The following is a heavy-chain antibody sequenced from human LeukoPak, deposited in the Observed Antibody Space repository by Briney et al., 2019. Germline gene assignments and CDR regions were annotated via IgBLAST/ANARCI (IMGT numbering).Heavy chain of an antibody. D-gene: IGHD6-13*01. Sequence: KPSETLSLTCTVSGGSISSSSYYWAWIRQPPGKDLEWIGSIYYSGSTYYNPSLKSRVTISLDTSKNHFSLRLSSVTAADTTVYYCARLLSTSWQFDSWGQGTLVTVSS. CDR3: ARLLSTSWQFDS. V-gene: IGHV4-39*02. CDR2: IYYSGST. J-gene: IGHJ4*02. CDR1: GGSISSSSYY.